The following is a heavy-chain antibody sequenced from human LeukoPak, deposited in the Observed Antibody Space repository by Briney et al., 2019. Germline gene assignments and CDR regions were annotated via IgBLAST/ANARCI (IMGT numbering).Heavy chain of an antibody. CDR2: ISSSSSYI. D-gene: IGHD3-22*01. V-gene: IGHV3-21*01. CDR3: ATYDSSGYYYVDY. Sequence: PGGFLRLSCAASGFTFSSYSMNWVRQAPGKGLEWVSSISSSSSYIYYADSVKGRFTISRDNAKNSLYLQMNSLRAEDTAVYYCATYDSSGYYYVDYWGQGTLVTVSS. CDR1: GFTFSSYS. J-gene: IGHJ4*02.